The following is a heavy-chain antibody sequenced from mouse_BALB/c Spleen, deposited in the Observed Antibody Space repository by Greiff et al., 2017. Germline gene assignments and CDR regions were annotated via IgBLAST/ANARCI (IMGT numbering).Heavy chain of an antibody. V-gene: IGHV5-12-2*01. Sequence: EVQGVESGGGLVQPGGSLKLSCAASGFTFSSYTMSWVRQTPEKRLEWVAYISNGGGSTYYPDTVKGRFTISRDNAKNTLYLQMSSLKSEDTAMYYCARQYGNYGTYYFDYWGQGTTLTVSS. D-gene: IGHD2-1*01. CDR3: ARQYGNYGTYYFDY. CDR1: GFTFSSYT. CDR2: ISNGGGST. J-gene: IGHJ2*01.